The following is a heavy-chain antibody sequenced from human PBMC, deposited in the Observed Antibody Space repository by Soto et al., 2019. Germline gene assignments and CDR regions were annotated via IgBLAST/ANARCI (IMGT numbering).Heavy chain of an antibody. CDR2: ISYDGSNK. Sequence: QVQLVESGGGVVQPGRSLRLSCAASGFTFSSYGMHWVRQAPDKGLEWVAIISYDGSNKYYADSVKGRFTISRDNSKNTRYLQRNGLRAGDRVLYSCAKGQVPVVTRGYFQNGGRGTLSTVSP. J-gene: IGHJ1*01. V-gene: IGHV3-30*18. CDR1: GFTFSSYG. CDR3: AKGQVPVVTRGYFQN. D-gene: IGHD2-8*02.